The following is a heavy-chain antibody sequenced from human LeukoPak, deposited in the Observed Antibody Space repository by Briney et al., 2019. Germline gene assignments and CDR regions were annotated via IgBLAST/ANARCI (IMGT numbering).Heavy chain of an antibody. CDR1: GYTFTSYY. D-gene: IGHD5-24*01. CDR2: INPSGGST. J-gene: IGHJ4*02. V-gene: IGHV1-46*01. CDR3: ARRGWLQSLDY. Sequence: ASVKVSRKASGYTFTSYYMHWVRQAPGQGLEWMGIINPSGGSTSYAQKFQGRVTMTRDMSTSTVYMELSSLRSEDTAVYYCARRGWLQSLDYWGQGTLVTVSS.